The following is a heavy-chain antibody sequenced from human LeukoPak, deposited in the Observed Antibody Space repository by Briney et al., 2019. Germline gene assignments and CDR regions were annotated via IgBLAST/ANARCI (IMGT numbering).Heavy chain of an antibody. CDR1: GYSFTDYY. D-gene: IGHD3-10*01. CDR2: INPNNGDT. CDR3: ASDYYYGSGKN. J-gene: IGHJ4*02. V-gene: IGHV1-2*02. Sequence: ASVKVSCKPSGYSFTDYYMHWVRQAPGQGLEWMGWINPNNGDTNSAQKFQGRVTMTRDTPISTAYMELSRLRSDDTAVYYCASDYYYGSGKNWGQGTLVTVSS.